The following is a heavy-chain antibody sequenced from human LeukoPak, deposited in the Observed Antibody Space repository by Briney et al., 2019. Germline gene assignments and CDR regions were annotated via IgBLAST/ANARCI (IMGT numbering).Heavy chain of an antibody. V-gene: IGHV3-30*04. CDR3: ASYGERIFDY. CDR1: GFTFSSYA. J-gene: IGHJ4*02. D-gene: IGHD4-17*01. CDR2: ISYDGSNK. Sequence: GGSLRLSCAASGFTFSSYAMHWVRQAPGKGLEWVAVISYDGSNKYYADSVKGRFTISRDNSKNTLYLQMNSLRAEDRAVYYCASYGERIFDYWGQGTLVTVSS.